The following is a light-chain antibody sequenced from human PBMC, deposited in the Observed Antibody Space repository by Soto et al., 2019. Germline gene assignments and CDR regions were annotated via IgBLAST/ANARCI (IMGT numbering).Light chain of an antibody. CDR3: QQRSNWPWT. V-gene: IGKV3-11*01. CDR1: QSVSSY. Sequence: EIVLTQSPAPLSLSPGERATLSCRASQSVSSYLAWYQQKPGQAPRLLIYDASNWATGIPARFSGSGSGTDFTLTISSLEPEDFAVYYCQQRSNWPWTFGQGTKVEIK. J-gene: IGKJ1*01. CDR2: DAS.